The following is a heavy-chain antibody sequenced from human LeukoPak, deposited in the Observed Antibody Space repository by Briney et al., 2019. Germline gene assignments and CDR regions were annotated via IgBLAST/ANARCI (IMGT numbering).Heavy chain of an antibody. CDR2: IYYSGST. D-gene: IGHD6-19*01. CDR1: GGSISSYY. CDR3: ARGGGYSSGWYPLGY. Sequence: SETLSLTCTVSGGSISSYYWSWIRQPPGKGLEWIGYIYYSGSTNYNPSLKSRVTISVDTSKNQFSLKLSSVTAADTAVYYCARGGGYSSGWYPLGYWGQGTLVTVSS. J-gene: IGHJ4*02. V-gene: IGHV4-59*01.